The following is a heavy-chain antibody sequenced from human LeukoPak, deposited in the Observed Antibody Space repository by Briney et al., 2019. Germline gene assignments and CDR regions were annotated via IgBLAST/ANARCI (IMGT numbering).Heavy chain of an antibody. V-gene: IGHV3-33*01. CDR3: AIEGYSYGSIDY. CDR1: GFTFGSFG. CDR2: IWYDGSNK. J-gene: IGHJ4*02. D-gene: IGHD5-18*01. Sequence: PGRSLRLSCAASGFTFGSFGMHWVRQAPGKGLEWVAVIWYDGSNKYYADSVKGRFTTSRDNSKNTLYLQMNSLRVEDTAVYYCAIEGYSYGSIDYWGQGTLVTVSS.